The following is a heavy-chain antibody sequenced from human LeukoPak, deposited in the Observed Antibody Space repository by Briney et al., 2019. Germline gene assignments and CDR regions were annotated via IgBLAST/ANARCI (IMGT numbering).Heavy chain of an antibody. D-gene: IGHD3-22*01. J-gene: IGHJ3*02. CDR3: ARDPENLFTMIVHDVFDI. CDR2: ISWNSGFI. V-gene: IGHV3-9*01. Sequence: GGSLRLSCAASGFTFADYAMHWVRQAPGKGLEWVSGISWNSGFIGYADSVKGRFTISRDNAKNSLYLQMNSLRAEDTAVYYCARDPENLFTMIVHDVFDIWGQGTMVTVSS. CDR1: GFTFADYA.